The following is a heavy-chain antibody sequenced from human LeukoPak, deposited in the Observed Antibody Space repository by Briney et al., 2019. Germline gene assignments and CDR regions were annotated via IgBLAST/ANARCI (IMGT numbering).Heavy chain of an antibody. D-gene: IGHD6-19*01. CDR3: AKIRPLSGSGWFDY. J-gene: IGHJ4*02. CDR2: ISGSGGST. V-gene: IGHV3-23*01. CDR1: GFTFSSYA. Sequence: GGSLRLSCAASGFTFSSYAMSWVCQAPGKGLEWVAAISGSGGSTYYADSVKGRFTISRDNSKNTLYLQMNSLRAEDTAVYYCAKIRPLSGSGWFDYWGQGTLVTVSS.